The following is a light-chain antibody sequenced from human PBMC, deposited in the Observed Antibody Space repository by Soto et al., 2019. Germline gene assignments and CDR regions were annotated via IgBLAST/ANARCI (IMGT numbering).Light chain of an antibody. CDR1: SSDVGGYNY. V-gene: IGLV2-14*01. Sequence: QSAPTQPASVSGSPGQSITISCTGTSSDVGGYNYVSWYQQHPGKAPKLMIYDVSNRPSGVSNRFSGSKSGNTASLTISGLQAEDEADYYCSSYTSSSTLFGGGTKVTVL. J-gene: IGLJ2*01. CDR2: DVS. CDR3: SSYTSSSTL.